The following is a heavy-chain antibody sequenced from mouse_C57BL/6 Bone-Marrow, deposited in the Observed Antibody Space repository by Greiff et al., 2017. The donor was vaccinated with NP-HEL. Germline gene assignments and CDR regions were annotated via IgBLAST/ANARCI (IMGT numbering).Heavy chain of an antibody. V-gene: IGHV1-61*01. D-gene: IGHD1-1*01. J-gene: IGHJ3*01. Sequence: VQLQQPGAELVRPGSSVKLSCKASGYTFTSYWLDWVQQRPGQGLEWIGNIYPSDSETHYNQKFKDKATLTVDKSSSTAYMQLSSLTSEDSAVYYCARGDYYGSSPWFAYWGQGTLVTVSA. CDR2: IYPSDSET. CDR3: ARGDYYGSSPWFAY. CDR1: GYTFTSYW.